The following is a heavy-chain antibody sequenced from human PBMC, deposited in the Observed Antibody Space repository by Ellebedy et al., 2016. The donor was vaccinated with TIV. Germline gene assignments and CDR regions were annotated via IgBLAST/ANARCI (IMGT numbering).Heavy chain of an antibody. CDR2: IYYSGST. V-gene: IGHV4-59*01. Sequence: SETLSLXXTVSGGSISSYYWSWIRQPPGKGLEWIGYIYYSGSTNYNPSLKSRVTISVDTSKNQFSLKLSSVTAADTAVYYCASGRWYSSSPGGFDYWGQGTLVTVSS. CDR3: ASGRWYSSSPGGFDY. J-gene: IGHJ4*02. D-gene: IGHD6-6*01. CDR1: GGSISSYY.